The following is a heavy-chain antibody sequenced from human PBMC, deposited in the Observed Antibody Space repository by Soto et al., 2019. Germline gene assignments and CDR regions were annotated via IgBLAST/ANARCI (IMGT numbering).Heavy chain of an antibody. CDR2: ISTSGAGT. V-gene: IGHV3-23*01. Sequence: EVQLLESGGGLVQPGGSLRLYCAASGFSFSSTVMSWVRRAPGKGLEWVSTISTSGAGTYYADSVKGPFTISRDNSKNTLYLQMNSLRAEDTAVYYCAKPENFDYWGQGTLVTVSS. CDR1: GFSFSSTV. CDR3: AKPENFDY. J-gene: IGHJ4*02.